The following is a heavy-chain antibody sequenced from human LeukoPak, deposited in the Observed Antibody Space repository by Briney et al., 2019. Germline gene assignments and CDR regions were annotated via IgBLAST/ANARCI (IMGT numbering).Heavy chain of an antibody. D-gene: IGHD3-10*01. CDR3: ARDSNVLLWFGEFSLDAFDI. V-gene: IGHV1-18*01. CDR2: ISAYNGNT. Sequence: ASVKVSCKASGYTFTNYGISWVRQAPGQGLEWMGWISAYNGNTNYAQKFQGRVTMTTDTSTTTAYMELRSLRSDDTAVYYCARDSNVLLWFGEFSLDAFDIWGQGTMVTVSS. J-gene: IGHJ3*02. CDR1: GYTFTNYG.